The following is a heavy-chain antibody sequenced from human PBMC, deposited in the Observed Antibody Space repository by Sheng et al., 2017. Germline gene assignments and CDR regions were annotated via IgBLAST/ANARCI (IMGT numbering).Heavy chain of an antibody. V-gene: IGHV3-9*01. J-gene: IGHJ4*02. CDR3: ARGVDHGGYLSHFDY. CDR2: ISGTSDYI. CDR1: GFTFGHHA. D-gene: IGHD2-8*01. Sequence: EADLVESGGGLVQPGRSLRLSCVASGFTFGHHAMHWVRLTPGKGLEWVSGISGTSDYIAYADSAKGRFTISRDTARNSLYLQMDNLRDEDTALYYCARGVDHGGYLSHFDYWGRGTLVTVSS.